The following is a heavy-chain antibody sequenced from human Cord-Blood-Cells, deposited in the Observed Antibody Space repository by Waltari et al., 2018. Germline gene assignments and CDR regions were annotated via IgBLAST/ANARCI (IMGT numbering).Heavy chain of an antibody. D-gene: IGHD3-22*01. Sequence: QVQLVQSGAEVKKPGSSVKVSCKASGGTFSSYAISWVRQAPGQGLEWMGGIIPICGTANYAQKFQGKGTVTADESTSTAYMELSSLRSEDTAVYYCARKYYYDSSGYYLNVWGQGTLVTVSS. CDR1: GGTFSSYA. CDR2: IIPICGTA. J-gene: IGHJ4*02. V-gene: IGHV1-69*01. CDR3: ARKYYYDSSGYYLNV.